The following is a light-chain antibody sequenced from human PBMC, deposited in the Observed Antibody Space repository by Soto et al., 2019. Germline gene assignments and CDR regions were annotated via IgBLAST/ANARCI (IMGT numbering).Light chain of an antibody. J-gene: IGKJ5*01. CDR2: HAS. V-gene: IGKV1-33*01. Sequence: DIQMTQSPSSLSASIGDRVTITGDASQNITNNLSWYQQKPGKAPNLLIYHASKLAKGVTSRFSGSGSGTDFSFIITSLQREDLATYYCQQYYGLPPLTFGQGTRLEIK. CDR1: QNITNN. CDR3: QQYYGLPPLT.